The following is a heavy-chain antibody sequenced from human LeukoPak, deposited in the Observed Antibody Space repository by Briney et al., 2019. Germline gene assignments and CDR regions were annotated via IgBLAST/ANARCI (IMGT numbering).Heavy chain of an antibody. Sequence: PGGSLRLSCAASGFTFSSYAMHWVRQAPGKGLEWVAVISYDGSNKYYADSVKGRFTISRDNAKNSLYLQMNSLRAEDTAVYYCARGCTSCYHKEFDYWGQGTLVTVSS. J-gene: IGHJ4*02. V-gene: IGHV3-30-3*01. CDR2: ISYDGSNK. CDR3: ARGCTSCYHKEFDY. D-gene: IGHD2-2*01. CDR1: GFTFSSYA.